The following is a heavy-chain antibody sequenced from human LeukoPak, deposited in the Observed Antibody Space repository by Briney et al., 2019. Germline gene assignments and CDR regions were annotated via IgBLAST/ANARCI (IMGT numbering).Heavy chain of an antibody. D-gene: IGHD2-21*02. CDR3: AKEMVVTASPDDPPDAFDV. CDR2: ISGSGGST. CDR1: GFTFSSYA. Sequence: PGGSLRLSCAASGFTFSSYAMSWVRQAPGKGLEWVSAISGSGGSTYYADSVKGRFTISRDNSKNTLYLQMNSLRAEDTAVYYCAKEMVVTASPDDPPDAFDVWGQGTMVTVSS. J-gene: IGHJ3*01. V-gene: IGHV3-23*01.